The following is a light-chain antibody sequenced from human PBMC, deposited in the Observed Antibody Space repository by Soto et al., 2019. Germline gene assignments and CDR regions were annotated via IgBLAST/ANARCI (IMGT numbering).Light chain of an antibody. CDR1: QSISSW. CDR3: QQYNSYWT. CDR2: KAS. Sequence: DIQMTQSPSTLSASVGDRVTITCRASQSISSWLAWYQQKPGKAPKLLIYKASSLESWVPSRFSGSGSGTEFTLTISSLPPDDFATYYCQQYNSYWTFGQGTKVEIK. J-gene: IGKJ1*01. V-gene: IGKV1-5*03.